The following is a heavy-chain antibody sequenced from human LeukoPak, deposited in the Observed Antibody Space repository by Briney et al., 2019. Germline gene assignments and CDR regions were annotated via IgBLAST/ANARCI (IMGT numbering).Heavy chain of an antibody. Sequence: SVTVSPTPPRYTLTSYGISSLRQAPGPGLEWIGWISAYNGNTNYAQKLQGRVTMTTDTSTSTAYMELRSLRSDDTAVYYCARDQGPYYYDSSGSGFDPWGQGTLVTVSS. V-gene: IGHV1-18*01. CDR2: ISAYNGNT. CDR1: RYTLTSYG. J-gene: IGHJ5*02. CDR3: ARDQGPYYYDSSGSGFDP. D-gene: IGHD3-22*01.